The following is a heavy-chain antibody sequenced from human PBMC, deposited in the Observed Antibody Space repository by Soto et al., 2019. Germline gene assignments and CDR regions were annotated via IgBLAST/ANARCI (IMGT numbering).Heavy chain of an antibody. CDR2: ISSSSSYI. V-gene: IGHV3-21*01. D-gene: IGHD3-3*01. Sequence: GGSLRLSCAASGFTFSSYSMNWVRQAPGKGLEWVSSISSSSSYIYYADSVKGRSTISRDNAKNSLYLQMNSLRAEDTAVYYCARGVGGDFWSGYYTYYYYGMDVWGQGTTVTVSS. CDR3: ARGVGGDFWSGYYTYYYYGMDV. J-gene: IGHJ6*02. CDR1: GFTFSSYS.